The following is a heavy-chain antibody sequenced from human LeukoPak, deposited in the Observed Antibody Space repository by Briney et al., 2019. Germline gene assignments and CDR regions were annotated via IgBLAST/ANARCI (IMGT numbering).Heavy chain of an antibody. Sequence: SVKVSCKAYGGTFSSYAISWVRQAPGQGLEWMGGIIPIFGTANYGQKFQGRVTISTDESTSTAYMELSSLRSEDTAVYYFASSPIGAAGGFFRLDWFDPWGQGTLVTVSS. CDR2: IIPIFGTA. D-gene: IGHD6-13*01. J-gene: IGHJ5*02. V-gene: IGHV1-69*05. CDR1: GGTFSSYA. CDR3: ASSPIGAAGGFFRLDWFDP.